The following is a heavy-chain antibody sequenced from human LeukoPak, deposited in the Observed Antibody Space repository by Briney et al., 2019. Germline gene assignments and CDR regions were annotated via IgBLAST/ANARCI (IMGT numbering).Heavy chain of an antibody. V-gene: IGHV4-31*03. Sequence: SQTLSLTCTVSGGSISSGGYYWSWIRQHPGKGLEWIEYIYYSGSTYYNPSLKSRVTISVDTSKNQFSLKLSSVTAADTAVYYCARGIVVVPADKEGLDYWGQGTLVTVSS. CDR3: ARGIVVVPADKEGLDY. CDR2: IYYSGST. D-gene: IGHD2-2*01. J-gene: IGHJ4*02. CDR1: GGSISSGGYY.